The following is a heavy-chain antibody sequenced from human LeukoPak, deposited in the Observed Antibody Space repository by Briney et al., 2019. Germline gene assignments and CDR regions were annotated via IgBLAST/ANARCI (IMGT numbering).Heavy chain of an antibody. V-gene: IGHV3-48*03. CDR1: GFTFSSYE. J-gene: IGHJ4*02. CDR3: AKDGLRRNFDY. Sequence: PGGSLRLSCAASGFTFSSYEMNWVRQAPGKGLEWVSYISSSGSTIYYADSVKGRFTISRDNAKNSLYLQMNSLRAEDTAVYYCAKDGLRRNFDYWGQGTLVTVSS. D-gene: IGHD4-17*01. CDR2: ISSSGSTI.